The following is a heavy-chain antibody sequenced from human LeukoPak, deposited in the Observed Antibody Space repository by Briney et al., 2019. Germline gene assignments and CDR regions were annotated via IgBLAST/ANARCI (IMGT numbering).Heavy chain of an antibody. V-gene: IGHV3-66*02. CDR2: IYSGGAT. CDR1: GFTVTSSY. Sequence: GGSLRLSCAASGFTVTSSYMSWFRQAPGKGLEWVSIIYSGGATYYADSVKGRFAISRDNSKNTLYLQMNGLRPEDTAMYYCARQAAAATPFRYWGQGSLVTVSS. CDR3: ARQAAAATPFRY. D-gene: IGHD6-13*01. J-gene: IGHJ4*02.